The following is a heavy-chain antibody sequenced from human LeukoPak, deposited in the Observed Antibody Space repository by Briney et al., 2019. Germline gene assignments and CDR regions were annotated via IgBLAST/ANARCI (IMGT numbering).Heavy chain of an antibody. D-gene: IGHD1-26*01. CDR2: VHLNGAT. J-gene: IGHJ4*02. CDR1: GGSIITTNW. Sequence: SSETLSLTCGVSGGSIITTNWWSWVRQPPGKGLEWIREVHLNGATNYNPSLESRVSMSIDKSKSQLSLKLSSVTAADTATYYCTRESGAFSPFGFWGQGTLVTVSS. V-gene: IGHV4-4*02. CDR3: TRESGAFSPFGF.